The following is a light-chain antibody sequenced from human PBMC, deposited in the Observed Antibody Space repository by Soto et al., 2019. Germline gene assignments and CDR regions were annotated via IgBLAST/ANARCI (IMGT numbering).Light chain of an antibody. CDR1: QSISNS. Sequence: DIQMTQSRYSLSANVGDRVTITCRASQSISNSLNWYQQKPGRAPKLLIYAASSLQSGVPSRFSGSGSGTDFILTISSLQPEGFATYYCQLSDSTPRDFGEGTRLEIK. V-gene: IGKV1-39*01. CDR3: QLSDSTPRD. CDR2: AAS. J-gene: IGKJ5*01.